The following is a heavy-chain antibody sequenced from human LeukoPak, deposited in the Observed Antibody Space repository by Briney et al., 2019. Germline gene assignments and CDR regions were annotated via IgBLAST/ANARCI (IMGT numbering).Heavy chain of an antibody. D-gene: IGHD3-10*01. CDR3: ASGSAYYGSGSRLDY. CDR2: IKQDARET. Sequence: PGGSLRLSCAASGFTFSSYAMSWVRQAPGKGLEWVASIKQDARETFYVDSVKGRFTISRDNANFFLYLEMSSLRADDTAVYYCASGSAYYGSGSRLDYWGQGTLVTVSS. J-gene: IGHJ4*02. V-gene: IGHV3-7*01. CDR1: GFTFSSYA.